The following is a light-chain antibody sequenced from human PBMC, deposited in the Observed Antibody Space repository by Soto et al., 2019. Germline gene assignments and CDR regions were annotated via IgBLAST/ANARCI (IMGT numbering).Light chain of an antibody. CDR2: GAS. V-gene: IGKV3-15*01. J-gene: IGKJ1*01. CDR1: QSVSSN. Sequence: TQSPGTLSSSPGERATLSCRASQSVSSNYLAWYQQKPGQAPRLLIYGASTRATGIPARFSGSGSGTEFTLTISSLQSEDFAVYYCQQYNNWPPWTFGQGTKVDI. CDR3: QQYNNWPPWT.